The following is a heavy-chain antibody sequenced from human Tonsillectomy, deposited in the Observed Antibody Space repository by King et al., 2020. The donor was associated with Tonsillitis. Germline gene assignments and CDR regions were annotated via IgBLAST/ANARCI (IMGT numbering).Heavy chain of an antibody. V-gene: IGHV3-23*04. Sequence: QLVQSGGGLVQPGGSLRLSCAASRFTFSSYAMSWVRQAPGKGLEWVSAISGSGGNTYYADSVKGRFTISRDNSNNTLYLQMNSLRAEDTAVYYCARVDRYDFWSGYYTDYWGQGTLVTVSS. CDR3: ARVDRYDFWSGYYTDY. CDR1: RFTFSSYA. D-gene: IGHD3-3*01. CDR2: ISGSGGNT. J-gene: IGHJ4*02.